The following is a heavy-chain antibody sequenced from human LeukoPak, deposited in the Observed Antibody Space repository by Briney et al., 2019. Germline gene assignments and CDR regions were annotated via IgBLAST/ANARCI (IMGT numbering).Heavy chain of an antibody. D-gene: IGHD4-17*01. V-gene: IGHV3-30*18. J-gene: IGHJ4*02. CDR2: ISYDGSNK. CDR1: GFTFSSYG. CDR3: AKEGFPPPSYGDLDY. Sequence: PGRSLRLSCAASGFTFSSYGMHWVRQAPGKGLEWVAVISYDGSNKYYADSVKGRFTISRDNSKNTLYLQMNSLRAEDTAVYYCAKEGFPPPSYGDLDYWGQGTLVTVSS.